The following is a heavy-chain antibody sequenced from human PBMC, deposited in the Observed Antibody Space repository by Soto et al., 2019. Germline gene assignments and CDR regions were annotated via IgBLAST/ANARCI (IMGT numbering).Heavy chain of an antibody. J-gene: IGHJ6*02. CDR1: GGTFSSYA. V-gene: IGHV1-69*13. Sequence: SVKVSCKASGGTFSSYAISWVRQAPGQGLEWMGGIIPIFGTANYAQKFQGRVTITADESTSTAYMELSSLRSEDTAVYYCARDGDYDFWSGYYRSVRKDSPREYYYYGMDVWGQGTTVTVSS. CDR3: ARDGDYDFWSGYYRSVRKDSPREYYYYGMDV. CDR2: IIPIFGTA. D-gene: IGHD3-3*01.